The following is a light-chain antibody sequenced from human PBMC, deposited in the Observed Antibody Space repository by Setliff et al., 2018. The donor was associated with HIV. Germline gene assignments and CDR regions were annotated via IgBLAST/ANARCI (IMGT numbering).Light chain of an antibody. J-gene: IGLJ1*01. V-gene: IGLV2-14*01. CDR2: DVN. CDR1: SRDVGGYNY. CDR3: SSYTSRSTKV. Sequence: QSVLTQPASVSGSPGQSITISCSGTSRDVGGYNYVSWYQQHPGKAPKLMIYDVNKRPSGVSNRFSGSKSGNTASLTISGLQAEDEADYYCSSYTSRSTKVFGTGTKVTVL.